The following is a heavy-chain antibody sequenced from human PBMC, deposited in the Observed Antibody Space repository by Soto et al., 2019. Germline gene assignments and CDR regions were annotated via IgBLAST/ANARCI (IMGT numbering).Heavy chain of an antibody. V-gene: IGHV3-64D*06. CDR3: VKKEHVLDGVAFDY. CDR2: VSTSGRST. D-gene: IGHD3-3*01. CDR1: GFIFSEST. Sequence: PGGSLRLSCSASGFIFSESTIYWVRQVPGKGLEAISAVSTSGRSTYYADSVKDRFTISRDNSKNTLFLQMGSLRPEDTAIYYCVKKEHVLDGVAFDYWGQGTQVTVSS. J-gene: IGHJ4*02.